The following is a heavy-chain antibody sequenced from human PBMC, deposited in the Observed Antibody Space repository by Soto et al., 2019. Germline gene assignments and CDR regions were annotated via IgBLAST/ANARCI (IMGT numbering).Heavy chain of an antibody. Sequence: GGSLRLSCAASGFTFSSYWIHWVRQAPGKGLVWVSRINSDGSSTTYADSVKGRFTISRDNAKNTLYLQMTSLRAEDSAVYYCARVSREVVPAAIDYWGQGTLVTVSS. CDR3: ARVSREVVPAAIDY. V-gene: IGHV3-74*01. CDR2: INSDGSST. D-gene: IGHD2-2*01. CDR1: GFTFSSYW. J-gene: IGHJ4*02.